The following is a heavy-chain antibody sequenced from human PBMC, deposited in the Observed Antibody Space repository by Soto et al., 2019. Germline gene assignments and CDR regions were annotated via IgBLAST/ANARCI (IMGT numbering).Heavy chain of an antibody. Sequence: QVQLQQSGPRLVKPSETLSLTCTVSSGPDRSHNWGWIRQPPGRGLEWIGYVYYTGETAYNPYLRSLVSISADRSKNVISLILSSVTAAEAAVYYCVRQGIGYLHGLVDVWCQGTRVSVSS. D-gene: IGHD6-25*01. J-gene: IGHJ6*02. CDR3: VRQGIGYLHGLVDV. V-gene: IGHV4-59*08. CDR1: SGPDRSHN. CDR2: VYYTGET.